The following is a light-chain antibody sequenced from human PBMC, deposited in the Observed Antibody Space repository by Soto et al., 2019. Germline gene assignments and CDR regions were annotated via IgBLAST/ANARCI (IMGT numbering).Light chain of an antibody. J-gene: IGLJ2*01. CDR2: DVS. CDR3: CSYTSSSTLV. Sequence: QSVLPQPASVSGSPGQSITISCTGTTSDVGGYNYVSWYQQHPGKAPKLMVYDVSKRPSGVSNRFSGSKSGNKASLTISGLQAEDEADYYCCSYTSSSTLVFGGGTKVTVL. V-gene: IGLV2-14*01. CDR1: TSDVGGYNY.